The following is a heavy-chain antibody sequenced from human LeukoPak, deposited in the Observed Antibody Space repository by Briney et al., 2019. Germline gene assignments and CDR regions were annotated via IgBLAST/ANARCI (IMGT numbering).Heavy chain of an antibody. D-gene: IGHD6-13*01. V-gene: IGHV3-30-3*01. J-gene: IGHJ4*02. Sequence: PGGSLRLSCAASGFTFSSYAMHWVRQAPGKGLEWVAVISYDGSNKYYADSVKGRFTISRDNSKNTLYLQMNSLRAEDTAVYYCAKVRYSSSWFGTEHFDYWGQGTLVTVSS. CDR2: ISYDGSNK. CDR3: AKVRYSSSWFGTEHFDY. CDR1: GFTFSSYA.